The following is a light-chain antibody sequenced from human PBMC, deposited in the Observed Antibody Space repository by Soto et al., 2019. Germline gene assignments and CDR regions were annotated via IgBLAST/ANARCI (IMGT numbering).Light chain of an antibody. J-gene: IGKJ1*01. CDR2: AAS. CDR1: KDIKNY. Sequence: DIQMTQSPSSLSASVGDIVTITCQASKDIKNYLNWYQQKPGKAPKLLIYAASILETGVPSRFRGSGTGTYFTFTISSLQPEDIATYYCQHYDDLPWTFGQGTKVAIK. V-gene: IGKV1-33*01. CDR3: QHYDDLPWT.